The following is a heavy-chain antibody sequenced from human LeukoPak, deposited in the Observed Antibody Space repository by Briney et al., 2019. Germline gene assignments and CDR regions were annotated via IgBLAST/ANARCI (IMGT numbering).Heavy chain of an antibody. CDR2: INHSGST. J-gene: IGHJ5*02. V-gene: IGHV4-34*01. CDR3: ARRIIITMVRGVITPRAYNWLDP. D-gene: IGHD3-10*01. CDR1: GGSFSGYY. Sequence: SETLSLTCAVYGGSFSGYYWSWIRQPPGKGLEWIGEINHSGSTNYNPSLKSRVTISVDTSKNQFSLKLSSVTAADTAVYYCARRIIITMVRGVITPRAYNWLDPWGQGTLVTVSS.